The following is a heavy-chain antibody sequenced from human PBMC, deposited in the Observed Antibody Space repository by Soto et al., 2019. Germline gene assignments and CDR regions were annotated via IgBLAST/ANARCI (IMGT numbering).Heavy chain of an antibody. CDR2: SNPKSGGT. V-gene: IGHV1-2*02. CDR3: ARHYCSGDTCRFDY. CDR1: GYTFTDYY. D-gene: IGHD2-15*01. J-gene: IGHJ4*02. Sequence: QVQLVQSGAEVKKPGASVKVSCKASGYTFTDYYIHWVRQAPGQGLEWMGWSNPKSGGTFSVQKFQGRVTMTRDTSITTAYMELRGLRSDASAVYYCARHYCSGDTCRFDYWGQGPLVTVSS.